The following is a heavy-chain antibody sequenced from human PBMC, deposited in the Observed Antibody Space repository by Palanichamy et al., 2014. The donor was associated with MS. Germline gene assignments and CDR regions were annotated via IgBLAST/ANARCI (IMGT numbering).Heavy chain of an antibody. CDR1: GYTFTDYG. J-gene: IGHJ6*02. CDR2: ISGYNGNT. CDR3: AREWKLLRYYAMGV. Sequence: QVQLVQSGAEVKRPGASVTVSCKASGYTFTDYGISWVRQAPGQGLEWMGWISGYNGNTNYAQKFQGRVTMTTDTSTSTAYMELRSLRSDDTAVYYCAREWKLLRYYAMGVWGQGTTVTVSS. V-gene: IGHV1-18*01. D-gene: IGHD2-15*01.